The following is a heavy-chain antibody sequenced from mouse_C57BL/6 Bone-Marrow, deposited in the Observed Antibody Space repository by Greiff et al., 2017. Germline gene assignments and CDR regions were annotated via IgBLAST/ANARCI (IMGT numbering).Heavy chain of an antibody. D-gene: IGHD1-1*01. CDR2: INPSSGYT. J-gene: IGHJ3*01. CDR1: GYTFTSYT. Sequence: VKLQESGAELARPGASVKMSCKASGYTFTSYTMHWVHQRPGQGLEWIGYINPSSGYTKYNQKFKDKATVTADKSSSTAYMQLSSLTSEDAAGYYWARGDYDGSVFADWGQGTLVTVSA. V-gene: IGHV1-4*01. CDR3: ARGDYDGSVFAD.